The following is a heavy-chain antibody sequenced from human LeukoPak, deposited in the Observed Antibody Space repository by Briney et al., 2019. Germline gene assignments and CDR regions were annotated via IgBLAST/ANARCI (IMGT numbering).Heavy chain of an antibody. CDR3: ARRYCSGGRCYEGFDP. CDR2: IYNSGIT. J-gene: IGHJ5*02. D-gene: IGHD2-15*01. CDR1: SGSISSDF. V-gene: IGHV4-4*09. Sequence: SETLSLTCTVSSGSISSDFWSWIRQPPGKGLEWIGYIYNSGITNYNPSLKSRVTISEDTSKNQSSLKLSSVTAADTAVYYCARRYCSGGRCYEGFDPWGQGTLVIVSS.